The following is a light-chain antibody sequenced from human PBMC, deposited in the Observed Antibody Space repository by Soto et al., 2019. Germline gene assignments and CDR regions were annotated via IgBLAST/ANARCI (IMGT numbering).Light chain of an antibody. CDR1: SSDVGGYNY. Sequence: QSALTQPASASGSPGQSVTISCTGTSSDVGGYNYVSWYQQHPGKAPKLMIYDVSNRPSGVSNRFSGSKSGNTASLTISGVQAEDEDDYYCSSYTSSSTLFVFGTGTKLTVL. CDR3: SSYTSSSTLFV. CDR2: DVS. V-gene: IGLV2-14*01. J-gene: IGLJ1*01.